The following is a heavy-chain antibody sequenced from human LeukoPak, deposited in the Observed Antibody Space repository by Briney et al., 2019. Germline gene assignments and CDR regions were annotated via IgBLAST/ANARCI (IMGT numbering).Heavy chain of an antibody. D-gene: IGHD4-17*01. CDR2: IYYSGST. Sequence: PSETLSLTCTVSGGSISSGDYYWSWIRQPPGKGLEWIGYIYYSGSTYYNPSLKSRVTISVDTSKNQFSLKRSSVTAADTAVYYCASWNNDYGAYYFDYWGQGTLVTVSS. V-gene: IGHV4-30-4*01. CDR3: ASWNNDYGAYYFDY. J-gene: IGHJ4*02. CDR1: GGSISSGDYY.